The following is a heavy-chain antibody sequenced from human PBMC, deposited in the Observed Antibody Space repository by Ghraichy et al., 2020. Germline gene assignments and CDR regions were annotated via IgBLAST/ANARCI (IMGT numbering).Heavy chain of an antibody. D-gene: IGHD3-10*01. CDR3: AKDLWFGELLPAAVDY. V-gene: IGHV3-23*01. J-gene: IGHJ4*02. Sequence: GGSLRLSCAASGFTFSSYAMSWVRQAPGKGLEWVSAISGSGGSTYYADSVKGRFTISRDNSKNTLYLQMNSLRAEDTAVYYCAKDLWFGELLPAAVDYWGQGTLVTVSS. CDR2: ISGSGGST. CDR1: GFTFSSYA.